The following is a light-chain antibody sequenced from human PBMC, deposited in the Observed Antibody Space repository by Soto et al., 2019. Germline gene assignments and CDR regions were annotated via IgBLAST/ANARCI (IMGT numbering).Light chain of an antibody. Sequence: EIVLTQSPGTLSLSPGERATLSCRPSQSISSSYLAWYQQRPGQAPRLLIYGASSRTTGTPDRFSGSGSGTDFTLTISRLEPEEFAVYYCQQRKTFGQGTHLEIK. CDR3: QQRKT. CDR1: QSISSSY. J-gene: IGKJ2*01. CDR2: GAS. V-gene: IGKV3-20*01.